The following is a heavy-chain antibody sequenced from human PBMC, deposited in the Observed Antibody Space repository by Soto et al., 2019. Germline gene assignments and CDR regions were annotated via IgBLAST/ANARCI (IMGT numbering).Heavy chain of an antibody. D-gene: IGHD3-22*01. V-gene: IGHV1-69*01. CDR1: GDTFSRYA. J-gene: IGHJ4*02. CDR2: IIPMFGTA. CDR3: TRGWGHDSADYYYAY. Sequence: QVQLVQSGAEVKKPGSSVKVSCKASGDTFSRYAISWVRQAPGQGLEWMGGIIPMFGTANYAQKFKGRVTITADESTNTAYMELRSLRSEDTAVYYCTRGWGHDSADYYYAYWGQGTLVTVSS.